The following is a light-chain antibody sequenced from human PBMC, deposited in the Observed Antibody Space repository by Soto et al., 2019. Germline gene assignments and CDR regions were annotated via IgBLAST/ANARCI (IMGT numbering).Light chain of an antibody. J-gene: IGKJ1*01. Sequence: EIVLTQSPGTLSLSPGERATLSCRASQSVRNNYLAWYQQKPRQAPRLLIYGASNRATGIPGRFSGSGSGTDFTLTISRLAPEDFAEYYCQQYGSPGTFGQGTKVDIK. CDR3: QQYGSPGT. V-gene: IGKV3-20*01. CDR1: QSVRNNY. CDR2: GAS.